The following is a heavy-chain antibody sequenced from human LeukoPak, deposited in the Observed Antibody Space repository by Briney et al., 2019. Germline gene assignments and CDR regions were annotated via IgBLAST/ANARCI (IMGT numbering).Heavy chain of an antibody. D-gene: IGHD3-10*01. Sequence: PGGSLRLSCAASGFTFSSYAMSWVRQAPGKGLEWVSAISGSGGSTYYADSVKGRFTISRDNSKNTLYLQMNSLRAEDTAVYYCAKGIWGSGSPTHYFDYWGQGTLVTVSS. CDR3: AKGIWGSGSPTHYFDY. CDR2: ISGSGGST. J-gene: IGHJ4*02. V-gene: IGHV3-23*01. CDR1: GFTFSSYA.